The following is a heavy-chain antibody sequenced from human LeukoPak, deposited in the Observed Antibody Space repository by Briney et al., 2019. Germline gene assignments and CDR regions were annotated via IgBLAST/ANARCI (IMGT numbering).Heavy chain of an antibody. CDR3: ARDQITMVRGGAYYYYYGMDV. CDR2: IYSGGTT. CDR1: GFTVSSNY. J-gene: IGHJ6*02. V-gene: IGHV3-66*01. D-gene: IGHD3-10*01. Sequence: GGSLRLSCAASGFTVSSNYMSWVRQAPGKGLEWVSVIYSGGTTHCADSVKGRFTISRDNSKSTLYLQMNSLRAEDTAVYYCARDQITMVRGGAYYYYYGMDVWGQGTTVTVSS.